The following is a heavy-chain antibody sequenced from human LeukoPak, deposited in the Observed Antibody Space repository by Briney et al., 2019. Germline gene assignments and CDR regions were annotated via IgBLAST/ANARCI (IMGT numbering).Heavy chain of an antibody. CDR3: ARGVGMVPTPFESYFDY. J-gene: IGHJ4*02. CDR2: ISSSSSTI. CDR1: GFTFSSYS. D-gene: IGHD3-10*01. V-gene: IGHV3-48*01. Sequence: GGSLRLSCAASGFTFSSYSMNWVRQAPGKGLEWVSYISSSSSTIYYADSVKGRFTISRDNAKNSLYLQMNSLRAEDTAVYYCARGVGMVPTPFESYFDYWGQGTLVTVSS.